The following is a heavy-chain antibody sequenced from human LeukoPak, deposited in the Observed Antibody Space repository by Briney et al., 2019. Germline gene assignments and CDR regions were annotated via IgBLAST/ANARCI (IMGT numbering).Heavy chain of an antibody. J-gene: IGHJ3*02. D-gene: IGHD6-13*01. Sequence: GGSLRLSCAASGFTFSSYSMNWVRQAPGKGLEWVSSISTTSLNIYYADSLEGRFTVSRDNSKNTLYLQMNSLRAEDTAVYYCARVEQLAAFDIWGQGTMVTVSS. CDR2: ISTTSLNI. CDR3: ARVEQLAAFDI. CDR1: GFTFSSYS. V-gene: IGHV3-21*01.